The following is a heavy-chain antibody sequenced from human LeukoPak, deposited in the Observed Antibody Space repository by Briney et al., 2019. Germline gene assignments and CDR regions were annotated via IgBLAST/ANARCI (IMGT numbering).Heavy chain of an antibody. V-gene: IGHV1-2*02. Sequence: ASVKVSCKTSGYTFTGYYMHWVRQAPGQGLEWMGWINPDSGDTNYAQKFQGRVTLTRDKSNSTAYMELSSLRSDDTAVYYCARGTMDFEHWGQGILLTVSS. J-gene: IGHJ4*02. CDR1: GYTFTGYY. D-gene: IGHD3-10*01. CDR2: INPDSGDT. CDR3: ARGTMDFEH.